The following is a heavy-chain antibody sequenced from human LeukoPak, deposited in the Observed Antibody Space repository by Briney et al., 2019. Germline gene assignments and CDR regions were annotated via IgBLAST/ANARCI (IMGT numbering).Heavy chain of an antibody. V-gene: IGHV4-31*03. CDR1: GGSISSGGYY. CDR2: IYYSGST. D-gene: IGHD6-13*01. CDR3: ARAYTSSCRWFDP. J-gene: IGHJ5*02. Sequence: SQTLSLTCTVSGGSISSGGYYWSWIRQRPGKGLEWIGYIYYSGSTYYNPSLKSRVTISVDTSKNQFSLKLNSVTAADTAVYYCARAYTSSCRWFDPWGQGTLVTVSS.